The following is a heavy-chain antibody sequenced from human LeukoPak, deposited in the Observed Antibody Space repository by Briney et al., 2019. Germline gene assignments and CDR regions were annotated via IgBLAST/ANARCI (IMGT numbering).Heavy chain of an antibody. CDR1: GYTFTSYD. CDR3: ARGLRNYDFWSGYYRSFAFDI. V-gene: IGHV1-8*01. Sequence: ASVKVSCKASGYTFTSYDINWGRQATGQGLEWMGWVNSNSGNTGYAQKFQGRVTMTRNTSISTAYMELSSLRSEDTAVYYCARGLRNYDFWSGYYRSFAFDIWGQGTMVTVSS. CDR2: VNSNSGNT. J-gene: IGHJ3*02. D-gene: IGHD3-3*01.